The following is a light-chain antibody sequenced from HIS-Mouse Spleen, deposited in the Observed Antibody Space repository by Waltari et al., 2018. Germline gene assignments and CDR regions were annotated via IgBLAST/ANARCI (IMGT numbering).Light chain of an antibody. Sequence: QSVLTQPPSASVTPGQRVPISCSGSSSTLGSNYVYWYQQPPGTAPKLLSYRNNQRPSGVPDRFSGSKSGTSASLAISGLRSEDEADYYCAAWDDSLSGPVFGGGTKLTVL. CDR1: SSTLGSNY. V-gene: IGLV1-47*01. CDR2: RNN. CDR3: AAWDDSLSGPV. J-gene: IGLJ3*02.